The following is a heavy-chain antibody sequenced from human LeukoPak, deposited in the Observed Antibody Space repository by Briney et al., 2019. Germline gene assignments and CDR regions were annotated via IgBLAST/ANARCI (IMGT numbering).Heavy chain of an antibody. CDR2: IYTSGST. D-gene: IGHD3-10*01. CDR3: GFGELIYYGMDV. Sequence: SETLSLTCTVSGGSISSGRYSWSWIRQPAEKGLEWIGRIYTSGSTNYNPSLKSRVTISVDTSKNQFSLKLSSVTAADTAVYYCGFGELIYYGMDVWGQGTTVTVSS. CDR1: GGSISSGRYS. V-gene: IGHV4-61*02. J-gene: IGHJ6*02.